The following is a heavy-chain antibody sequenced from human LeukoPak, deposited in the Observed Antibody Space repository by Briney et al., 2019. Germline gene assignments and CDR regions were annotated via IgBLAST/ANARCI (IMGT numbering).Heavy chain of an antibody. J-gene: IGHJ3*02. CDR1: GFTFSSYS. V-gene: IGHV3-21*01. CDR3: ARDQPPGIAVAGTDASDI. D-gene: IGHD6-19*01. CDR2: ISSSSSYI. Sequence: PGGSLRLSCAASGFTFSSYSMNWVRQAPGKGLEWVSSISSSSSYIYYADSVKGRFTISRDNAKNSLYLQMNSLRAEDTAVYYCARDQPPGIAVAGTDASDIWGQGTMVTVSS.